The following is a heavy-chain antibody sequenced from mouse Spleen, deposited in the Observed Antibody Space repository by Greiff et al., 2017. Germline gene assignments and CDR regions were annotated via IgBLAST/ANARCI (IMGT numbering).Heavy chain of an antibody. V-gene: IGHV1-63*01. CDR3: ARSTGLSWFAY. D-gene: IGHD4-1*01. Sequence: VQLQQSGAELVRPGTSVKMSCKASGYTFTNYWIGWAKQRPGHGLEWIGDIYPGGGYTNYNEKFKGKATLTADKSSSTAYMQFSSLTSEDSAIYYCARSTGLSWFAYWGQGTLVTVSA. J-gene: IGHJ3*01. CDR2: IYPGGGYT. CDR1: GYTFTNYW.